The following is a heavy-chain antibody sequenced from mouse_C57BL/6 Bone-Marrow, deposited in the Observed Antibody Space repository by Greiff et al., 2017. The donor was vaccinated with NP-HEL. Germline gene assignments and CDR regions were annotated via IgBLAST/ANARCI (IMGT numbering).Heavy chain of an antibody. J-gene: IGHJ3*01. CDR2: IRNKANGYTT. D-gene: IGHD3-3*01. Sequence: EVKVVESGGGLVQPGGSLSLSCAASGFTFTDYYMSWVRQPPGKALEWLGFIRNKANGYTTEYSASVKGRFTISRDNSQSILYLQMNALRAEDSATYYCARYGTSGFAYWGQGTLVTVSA. CDR1: GFTFTDYY. CDR3: ARYGTSGFAY. V-gene: IGHV7-3*01.